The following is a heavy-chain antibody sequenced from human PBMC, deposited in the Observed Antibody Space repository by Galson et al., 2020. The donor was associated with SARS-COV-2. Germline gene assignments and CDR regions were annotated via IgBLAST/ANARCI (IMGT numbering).Heavy chain of an antibody. Sequence: ASVTVSCKASGYTFTSYYMHWVRQAPGQGLEWMGIINPSGGSTSYAQKFQGRVTMTRDTSTSTVYMELSSLRSEDTAVYYCAREDRDYDHVWGSYRSDYGMDVWCQGTTVTVSS. V-gene: IGHV1-46*01. D-gene: IGHD3-16*02. CDR2: INPSGGST. J-gene: IGHJ6*02. CDR1: GYTFTSYY. CDR3: AREDRDYDHVWGSYRSDYGMDV.